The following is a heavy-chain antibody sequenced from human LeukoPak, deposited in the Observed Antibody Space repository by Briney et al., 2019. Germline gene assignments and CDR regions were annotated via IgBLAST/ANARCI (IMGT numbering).Heavy chain of an antibody. D-gene: IGHD5-24*01. V-gene: IGHV1-58*02. J-gene: IGHJ4*02. CDR1: GFTFTSSA. CDR3: AEVNRRDGYNYLDY. CDR2: IVVGSGNA. Sequence: GASVKVSCKASGFTFTSSAMQWVRQARGQRLEWIGWIVVGSGNANYAQKFQERVTITRDMSTSTAYMELSSLRSEDTAVYYCAEVNRRDGYNYLDYWGQGTLVTVSS.